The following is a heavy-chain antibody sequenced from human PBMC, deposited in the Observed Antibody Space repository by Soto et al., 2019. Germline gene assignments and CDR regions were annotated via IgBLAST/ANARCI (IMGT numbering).Heavy chain of an antibody. CDR1: GFAFNNYG. Sequence: VGSLRLSCTVSGFAFNNYGINWVRQAPGKGLEWVSSISKSDYTYYSDSVKGRFSISRDNAKNSVSLQMNTLRVEDTAVYYCAREDSIIIPAVSDFWGQGTLVTVSS. J-gene: IGHJ4*02. CDR3: AREDSIIIPAVSDF. CDR2: ISKSDYT. D-gene: IGHD2-2*01. V-gene: IGHV3-21*01.